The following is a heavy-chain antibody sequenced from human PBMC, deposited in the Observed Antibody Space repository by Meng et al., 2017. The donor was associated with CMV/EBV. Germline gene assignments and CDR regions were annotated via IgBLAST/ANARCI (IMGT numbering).Heavy chain of an antibody. D-gene: IGHD2-2*01. CDR2: IYTSGST. CDR3: ARDLMNCSSTSCANWFDP. Sequence: GPLTESGPGLVKPSGTLSLTCTVSGGSISSYYWSWTRQPAGKGLEWIGRIYTSGSTNYNPSLKSRVTMSVDTSKNQFSLKLSSVTAADTAVYYCARDLMNCSSTSCANWFDPWGQGTLVTVSS. V-gene: IGHV4-4*07. CDR1: GGSISSYY. J-gene: IGHJ5*02.